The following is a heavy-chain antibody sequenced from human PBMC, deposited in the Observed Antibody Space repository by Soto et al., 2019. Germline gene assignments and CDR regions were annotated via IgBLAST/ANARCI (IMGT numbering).Heavy chain of an antibody. CDR1: GGSISSTSDY. Sequence: PSETLSLTCTVSGGSISSTSDYWGWIRQPPGKGLEWIGSIYHSGSAFYNPSLKSRVTIFVDTSKNQFSLKLSSVTAADTAVYYCARHHRLDYYVSGSPAHFDYWGQGTLVTSPQ. V-gene: IGHV4-39*01. CDR3: ARHHRLDYYVSGSPAHFDY. CDR2: IYHSGSA. J-gene: IGHJ4*02. D-gene: IGHD3-10*01.